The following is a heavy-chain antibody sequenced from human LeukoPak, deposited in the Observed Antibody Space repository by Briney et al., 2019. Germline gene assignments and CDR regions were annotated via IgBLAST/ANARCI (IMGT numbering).Heavy chain of an antibody. J-gene: IGHJ6*02. D-gene: IGHD2-2*01. CDR2: ISYDGSNK. CDR3: AKPPAVPAAIYYYYGMDV. CDR1: GFTFSSYA. V-gene: IGHV3-30-3*02. Sequence: GGSLRLSCAASGFTFSSYAMHWVRQAPGKGLEWVAVISYDGSNKYYADSVKGRFTISRDNPKNTLYLQMNSLRAEDTAVYYCAKPPAVPAAIYYYYGMDVRGQGTTVTVSS.